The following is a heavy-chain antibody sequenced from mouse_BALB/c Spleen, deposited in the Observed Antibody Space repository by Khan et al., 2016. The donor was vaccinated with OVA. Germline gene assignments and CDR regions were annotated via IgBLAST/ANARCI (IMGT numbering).Heavy chain of an antibody. CDR1: GYTFTTAG. CDR2: INTHSGVP. V-gene: IGHV9-4*02. D-gene: IGHD2-9*01. CDR3: ARGGAAYYGNDGGATEY. Sequence: IQLVQSGPELKKPGETVRISCKASGYTFTTAGIQWVQKMPGKGLKWIGWINTHSGVPKYAEDFKGRFAFSLEISVNTAYLQITNRKNEETARYYCARGGAAYYGNDGGATEYWGQGTSVTVSS. J-gene: IGHJ4*01.